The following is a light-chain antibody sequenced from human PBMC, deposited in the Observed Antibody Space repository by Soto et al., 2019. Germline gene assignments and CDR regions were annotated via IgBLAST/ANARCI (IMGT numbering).Light chain of an antibody. CDR2: SAS. V-gene: IGKV1-39*01. CDR3: QQSYRLPLT. Sequence: EIQMTQSPSSLSASVGDRVTITCRASQSISRYLNWYQQKPGKAPKLLIYSASYLQSGVPSNFSGSGSGTDFTLSIVTLQPEDSGTYFCQQSYRLPLTFGGGTKVDIK. CDR1: QSISRY. J-gene: IGKJ4*01.